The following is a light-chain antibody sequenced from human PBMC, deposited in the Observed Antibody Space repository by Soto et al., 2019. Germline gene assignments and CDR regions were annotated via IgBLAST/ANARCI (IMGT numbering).Light chain of an antibody. V-gene: IGKV3-11*01. Sequence: EIVLTQSPANLSLSPGERATLSCRASQSVSSYLAWYQQKPGQAHRLLIYDASNRATGIPARFSGSGSGTDLTLTISSLEPEDFAVYYCQQRSNWPSTFGGGTKVEIK. J-gene: IGKJ4*01. CDR3: QQRSNWPST. CDR2: DAS. CDR1: QSVSSY.